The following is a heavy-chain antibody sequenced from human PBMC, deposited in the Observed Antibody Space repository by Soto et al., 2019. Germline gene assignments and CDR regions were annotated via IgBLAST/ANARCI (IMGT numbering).Heavy chain of an antibody. V-gene: IGHV3-9*02. CDR3: VRDIEAGGAGY. CDR2: FIWNTAYT. J-gene: IGHJ4*02. Sequence: GGSLRLSCTASEFTSDDHGIHWVRQPPGKGLEWVSGFIWNTAYTDYADSVKGRFTVSRDNAKNFLYLQMNSLRVEDTALYFCVRDIEAGGAGYWGPGTLLTVSS. CDR1: EFTSDDHG. D-gene: IGHD3-16*01.